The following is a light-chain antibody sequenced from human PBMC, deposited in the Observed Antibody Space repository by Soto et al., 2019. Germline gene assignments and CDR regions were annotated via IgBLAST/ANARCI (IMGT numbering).Light chain of an antibody. CDR3: MQALQTPLT. V-gene: IGKV2-28*01. Sequence: DIVLTQSPLSLPVTPGEPASIYCRSSESLFTAGHNYLDWYVQKPGQSPQLLIYLGSHRASGVPDRFSGSGSGPDFTLKISRVEAEDVGVYYCMQALQTPLTFGGGTKVEI. CDR2: LGS. J-gene: IGKJ4*01. CDR1: ESLFTAGHNY.